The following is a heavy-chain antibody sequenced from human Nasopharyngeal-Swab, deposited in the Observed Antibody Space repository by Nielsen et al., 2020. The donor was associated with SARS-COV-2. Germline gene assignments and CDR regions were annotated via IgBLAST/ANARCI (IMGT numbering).Heavy chain of an antibody. J-gene: IGHJ6*02. Sequence: WVGHAPGQGLEWMGGIIPIFGTANYAQKFQGRVTITADKSTSTAYMELSSLRSEDTAVYYCASPYCSSTSCRLSYYYGTDVWGQGTTVTVSS. CDR2: IIPIFGTA. V-gene: IGHV1-69*06. CDR3: ASPYCSSTSCRLSYYYGTDV. D-gene: IGHD2-2*01.